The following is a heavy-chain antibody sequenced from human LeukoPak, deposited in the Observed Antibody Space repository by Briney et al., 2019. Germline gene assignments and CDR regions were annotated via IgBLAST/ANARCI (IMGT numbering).Heavy chain of an antibody. V-gene: IGHV3-7*01. CDR3: ARSPDGVDN. CDR2: IKEDGSVI. D-gene: IGHD3-10*01. J-gene: IGHJ4*02. CDR1: GFIFSNYW. Sequence: GGSLRLSCAASGFIFSNYWMTWVRQTPGKGLEFVANIKEDGSVIFYLDSVKGRLTISRDNAKNSVYLQMNSLRAEDTAVYYCARSPDGVDNWGQGTLVTVSS.